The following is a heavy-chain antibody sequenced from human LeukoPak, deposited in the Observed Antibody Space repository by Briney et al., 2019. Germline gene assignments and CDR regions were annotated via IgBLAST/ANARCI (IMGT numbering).Heavy chain of an antibody. J-gene: IGHJ6*03. CDR1: GYTFTGYY. Sequence: ASVKVSCKASGYTFTGYYMHWVRQAPGQGLGWMGWINPNSGGTNYAQKFQGRVTMTRDTSISTAYMELSRLRSDDTAVYYCARDSSYDILTGYSDGYYYYYYMDVWGKGTTVTISS. D-gene: IGHD3-9*01. CDR3: ARDSSYDILTGYSDGYYYYYYMDV. CDR2: INPNSGGT. V-gene: IGHV1-2*02.